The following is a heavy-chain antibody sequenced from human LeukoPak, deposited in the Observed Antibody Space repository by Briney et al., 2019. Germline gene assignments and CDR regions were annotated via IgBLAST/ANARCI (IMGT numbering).Heavy chain of an antibody. J-gene: IGHJ6*03. CDR1: GGSISSYY. CDR2: IYASGIT. V-gene: IGHV4-4*07. CDR3: ARDHYDSSGYYDDYYYYYMDV. D-gene: IGHD3-22*01. Sequence: SETLSLTCTVSGGSISSYYWSWIRQPAGKGLEWIGRIYASGITNYNPSLKSRVTMSVDTSKNQFSLKLSSMTAADTAVYYCARDHYDSSGYYDDYYYYYMDVWGKGTTVTISS.